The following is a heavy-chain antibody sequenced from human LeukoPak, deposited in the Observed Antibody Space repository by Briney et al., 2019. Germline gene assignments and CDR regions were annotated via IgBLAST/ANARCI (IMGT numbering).Heavy chain of an antibody. V-gene: IGHV1-24*01. CDR3: ATLDLGYCSSTSCQNWFDP. CDR1: GYTLTELS. D-gene: IGHD2-2*01. J-gene: IGHJ5*02. CDR2: FDPEDGET. Sequence: ASVKVSCKVSGYTLTELSMHWVRQAPGKGLEWMGGFDPEDGETIYAQKFQGRVTMTEDTSTDTAYMELSSLRYEDTAVYYCATLDLGYCSSTSCQNWFDPWGQGTLVTVSS.